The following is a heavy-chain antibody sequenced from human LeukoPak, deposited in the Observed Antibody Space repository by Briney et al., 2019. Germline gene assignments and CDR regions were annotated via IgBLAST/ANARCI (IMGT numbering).Heavy chain of an antibody. CDR3: AGTYYYDNRGYFPSYFDY. J-gene: IGHJ4*02. CDR2: ISSSGTYI. D-gene: IGHD3-22*01. Sequence: GGSLRLSCAASGFTFFSSYSMNWVRQAPGKGLEWVSSISSSGTYIYSADSVKGRFTISRDNAKNSLYLQMNSLRVEDTAVYYCAGTYYYDNRGYFPSYFDYWGQGTLVTVSS. CDR1: GFTFFSSYS. V-gene: IGHV3-21*01.